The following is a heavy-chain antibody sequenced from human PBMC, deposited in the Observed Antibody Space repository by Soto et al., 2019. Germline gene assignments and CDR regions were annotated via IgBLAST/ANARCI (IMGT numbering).Heavy chain of an antibody. V-gene: IGHV1-18*04. D-gene: IGHD2-8*01. CDR3: ARDRCTTDRCYTHHFDV. CDR2: ISVYTGNT. Sequence: QVHLVQSGGEVTRPGASVKVSCKSSGYTFTSYGVSWVRQAPGQGLEWLGWISVYTGNTKQAQKFQDRVTLTTEASTTTAYMELRSMRPDDTAVYYCARDRCTTDRCYTHHFDVWGQGTTVTVSS. CDR1: GYTFTSYG. J-gene: IGHJ6*02.